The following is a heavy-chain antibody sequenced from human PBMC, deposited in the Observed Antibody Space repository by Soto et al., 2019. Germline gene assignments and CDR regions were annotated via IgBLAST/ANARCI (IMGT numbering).Heavy chain of an antibody. Sequence: QVQLVESGGGLVKPGGSLRLSCAASGFPFSDYYMSWIRQAPGKGLEWVSNIRTRGSTINYADSVKGLITISRDNAANSLYLQMNSLGAEDDAGYYCASISPPRDYWGQGTLVTVSS. CDR1: GFPFSDYY. CDR2: IRTRGSTI. V-gene: IGHV3-11*01. CDR3: ASISPPRDY. J-gene: IGHJ4*02.